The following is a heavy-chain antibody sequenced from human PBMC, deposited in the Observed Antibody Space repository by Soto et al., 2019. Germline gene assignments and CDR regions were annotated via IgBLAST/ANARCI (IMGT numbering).Heavy chain of an antibody. CDR3: AKVASSSWNYYGMDV. J-gene: IGHJ6*02. CDR2: ISGSGGST. V-gene: IGHV3-23*01. D-gene: IGHD6-13*01. Sequence: LSRAASAFTFSSDAMNWVGQAPSKGLEWVSAISGSGGSTYYADSVKGRFTISRDNSKNTLYLQMTSLRAEDTAVYYCAKVASSSWNYYGMDVWGQGTTVTVSS. CDR1: AFTFSSDA.